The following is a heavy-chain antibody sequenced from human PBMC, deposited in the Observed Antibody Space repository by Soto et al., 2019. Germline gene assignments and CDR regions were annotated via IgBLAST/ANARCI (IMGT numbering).Heavy chain of an antibody. V-gene: IGHV3-23*01. CDR2: ISGSGGST. CDR1: GFTFSSYA. D-gene: IGHD3-10*01. J-gene: IGHJ4*02. CDR3: AKDQRMYYYGPGSDS. Sequence: PGGSLRLSCAASGFTFSSYAMSWVRQAPGKGLEWVSAISGSGGSTYYADSVKGRSTISRDNSKNTVYLQILNMRPEDTAIYYCAKDQRMYYYGPGSDSLGQGTLVTGSS.